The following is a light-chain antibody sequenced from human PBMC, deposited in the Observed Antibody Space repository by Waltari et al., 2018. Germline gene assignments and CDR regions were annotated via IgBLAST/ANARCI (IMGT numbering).Light chain of an antibody. CDR2: GAS. CDR1: QSIRTN. V-gene: IGKV3-15*01. J-gene: IGKJ2*01. CDR3: QQYDKWLRYS. Sequence: IVMTQSPATLSVSPGERATLSCRASQSIRTNLAWFQEKPGQAPRLLIYGASPRATGVPARFSGSGSGTYFTLVISSLQSEDFAVYYCQQYDKWLRYSFGQGTKLEIK.